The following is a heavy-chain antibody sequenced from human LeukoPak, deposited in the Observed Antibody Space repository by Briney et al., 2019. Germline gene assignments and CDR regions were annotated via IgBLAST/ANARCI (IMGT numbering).Heavy chain of an antibody. CDR3: ARGADQEFDF. Sequence: ASVKVSCKSSGHTFNNHFIHWVRQAPGQGLEWMGMINPRDGTTRTLQKFQGRVTMTRDTSTSTLYMGLSSLRSEDTATYFCARGADQEFDFWGQGTLVTVFS. CDR2: INPRDGTT. V-gene: IGHV1-46*02. J-gene: IGHJ4*02. CDR1: GHTFNNHF.